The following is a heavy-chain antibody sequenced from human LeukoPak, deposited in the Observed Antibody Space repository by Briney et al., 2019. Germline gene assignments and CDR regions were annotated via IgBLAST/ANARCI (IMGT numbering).Heavy chain of an antibody. V-gene: IGHV3-64*01. Sequence: PGGSLRLSCAASGFTFSSYAMHWVRQAPGKGLEYVSAISSNGGSTYYANSVKGRFTISRDNAKNSLYLQMNSLRAEDTALYYCAKDALYSGTQHWGQGTLVTVSS. J-gene: IGHJ1*01. CDR1: GFTFSSYA. CDR2: ISSNGGST. CDR3: AKDALYSGTQH. D-gene: IGHD1-26*01.